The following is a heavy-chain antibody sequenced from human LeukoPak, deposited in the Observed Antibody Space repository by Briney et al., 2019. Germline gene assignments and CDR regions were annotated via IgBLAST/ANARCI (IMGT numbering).Heavy chain of an antibody. V-gene: IGHV3-7*02. CDR3: ATNSGWRFDY. J-gene: IGHJ4*02. CDR1: GFTLSQYW. Sequence: GGSLRLSCAASGFTLSQYWMSWVRQAPGKGLEWVANIGEDGSEIYYVDSVKGRFTISRDNAKNSLYLQMNSLRAEDTAVYYCATNSGWRFDYWGQGTLVTVSS. D-gene: IGHD2-21*01. CDR2: IGEDGSEI.